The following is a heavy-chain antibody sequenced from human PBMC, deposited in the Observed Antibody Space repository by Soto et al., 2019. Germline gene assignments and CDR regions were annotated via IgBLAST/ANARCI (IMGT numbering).Heavy chain of an antibody. CDR1: GFTFSGYA. J-gene: IGHJ6*02. CDR3: AKDIAVAGTEFYYYGMDV. CDR2: ISCDGGST. Sequence: GGSLRLSCAASGFTFSGYAMSWVRQAPGKGLEWVSVISCDGGSTYYADSVKGRFTISRDNSKNSLYLQMNSLRTEDTALYYCAKDIAVAGTEFYYYGMDVWGQGTTVTVSS. V-gene: IGHV3-43*02. D-gene: IGHD6-19*01.